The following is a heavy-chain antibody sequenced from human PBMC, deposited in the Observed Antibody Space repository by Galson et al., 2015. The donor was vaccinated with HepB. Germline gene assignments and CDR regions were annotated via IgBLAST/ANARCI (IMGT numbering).Heavy chain of an antibody. CDR1: GFTFRSYG. J-gene: IGHJ4*02. CDR2: IWYDGSNK. D-gene: IGHD5-12*01. CDR3: ARTNRGYDLFDY. V-gene: IGHV3-33*08. Sequence: SMRLFCAASGFTFRSYGKHWVRQAPGKGLEWVAVIWYDGSNKYYADSVKGRFTISRDNSKNTLYLRMNSLRPEDTAVYYCARTNRGYDLFDYWGQGTLVTVSS.